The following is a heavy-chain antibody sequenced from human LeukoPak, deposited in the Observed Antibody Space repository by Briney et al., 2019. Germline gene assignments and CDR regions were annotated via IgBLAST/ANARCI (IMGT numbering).Heavy chain of an antibody. CDR2: INSDGSST. CDR3: AKEYYYDSSGPVDY. V-gene: IGHV3-74*01. J-gene: IGHJ4*02. Sequence: HSGGSLRLSCAASGFTFSSYWMHWVRQAPGKGLVWVSRINSDGSSTSYADSVKGRFTISRDNSKNTLYLQMNSLRAEDTAVCYCAKEYYYDSSGPVDYWGQGTLVTVSS. D-gene: IGHD3-22*01. CDR1: GFTFSSYW.